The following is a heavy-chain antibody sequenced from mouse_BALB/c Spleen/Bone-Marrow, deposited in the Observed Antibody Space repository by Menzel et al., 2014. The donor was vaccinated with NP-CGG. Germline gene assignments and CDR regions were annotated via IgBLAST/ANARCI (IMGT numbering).Heavy chain of an antibody. CDR1: GYAFSNCW. Sequence: QVQLQQSGAELVRPGSSVKISCKASGYAFSNCWMNWVKQRPGQGLEWIGQIYPGDGDTNYNGKFKGKATLTADKSSSTAYMQLSSLTSEDSAVYFCARSGVPLYAMDYWGQGTSVTVSS. CDR2: IYPGDGDT. D-gene: IGHD3-1*01. J-gene: IGHJ4*01. CDR3: ARSGVPLYAMDY. V-gene: IGHV1-80*01.